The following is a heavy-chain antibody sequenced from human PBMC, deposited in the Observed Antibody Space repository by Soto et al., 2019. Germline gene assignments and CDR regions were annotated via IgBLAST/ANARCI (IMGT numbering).Heavy chain of an antibody. CDR1: GYSFTSYW. Sequence: PGESLKISCKGSGYSFTSYWISWVRQMPGKGLEWVGRIDPSDSYTNYSPSFQGHVTISADKSISTAYLQWSSLKASDTAMYYCASTKDPSAYYDFWSGHNWFDPWGQGTLVTVSS. V-gene: IGHV5-10-1*01. CDR2: IDPSDSYT. CDR3: ASTKDPSAYYDFWSGHNWFDP. D-gene: IGHD3-3*01. J-gene: IGHJ5*02.